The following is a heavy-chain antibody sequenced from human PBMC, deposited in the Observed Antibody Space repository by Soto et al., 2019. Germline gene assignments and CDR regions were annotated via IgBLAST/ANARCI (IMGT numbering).Heavy chain of an antibody. CDR1: GYTFTSYW. J-gene: IGHJ4*02. D-gene: IGHD3-22*01. V-gene: IGHV5-51*01. Sequence: GEPLKISCNASGYTFTSYWIGWVRQMPGKGLEWMGIIYPSNSETRFSPSFQGQVTLSADKSIFTAYLQWSSLKASETAMYYCARQGYHYDTYSFGYWGQGTRVTVSS. CDR2: IYPSNSET. CDR3: ARQGYHYDTYSFGY.